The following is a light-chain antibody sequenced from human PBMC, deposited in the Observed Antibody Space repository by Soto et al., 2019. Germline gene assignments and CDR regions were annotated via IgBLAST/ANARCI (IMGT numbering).Light chain of an antibody. CDR3: QQYYSTPPT. J-gene: IGKJ4*01. CDR2: WAS. CDR1: QSVLYSSNNKNY. V-gene: IGKV4-1*01. Sequence: DIVMTQSPDSLAVSLGERATINCKSSQSVLYSSNNKNYLAWYQQKPGQPPNLLIYWASTRESGVPDRFSGSGSGTVFTLTISSLQAEDVAVYYCQQYYSTPPTFGGGTKVEIK.